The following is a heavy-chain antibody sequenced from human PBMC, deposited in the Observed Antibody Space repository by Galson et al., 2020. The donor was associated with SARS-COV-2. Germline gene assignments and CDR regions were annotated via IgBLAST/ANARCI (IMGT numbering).Heavy chain of an antibody. J-gene: IGHJ4*02. V-gene: IGHV3-74*01. Sequence: GGSRRPSCAASGFTFSNYWMHWVRQAPGKGRVWVSRINSNGSSTSYADSVKGRFTISRDNAKNTLYLQMNSLRAEDTALYYCTATRAYWGQGTLVTVSS. D-gene: IGHD1-26*01. CDR1: GFTFSNYW. CDR3: TATRAY. CDR2: INSNGSST.